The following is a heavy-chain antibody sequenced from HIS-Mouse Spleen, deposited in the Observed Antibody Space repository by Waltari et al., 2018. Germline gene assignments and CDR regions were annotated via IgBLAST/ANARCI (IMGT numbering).Heavy chain of an antibody. J-gene: IGHJ4*02. CDR3: ARVRIVGATKYFDY. CDR1: GGSISSSSYY. V-gene: IGHV4-39*07. CDR2: IYYSGST. D-gene: IGHD1-26*01. Sequence: QLQLQESGPGLVKPSETLSLTCTVSGGSISSSSYYWGWIRPPPGKGLEWIGSIYYSGSTYYNPSLKSRVTISVDTSKNQFSLKLSSVTAADTAVYYCARVRIVGATKYFDYWGQGTLVTVSS.